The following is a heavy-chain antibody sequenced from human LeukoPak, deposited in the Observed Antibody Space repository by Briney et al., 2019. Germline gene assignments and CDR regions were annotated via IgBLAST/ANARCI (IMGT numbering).Heavy chain of an antibody. CDR2: IFYSGST. Sequence: SETLSLTCAVYGGSFSSYYWSWIRQPPGKGLEWLGYIFYSGSTNYNPSLKSRVTISVDTSKNQFSLKLSSVTAADTAVYYCARGRLGIAYYFDYWGQGTLVTVSS. V-gene: IGHV4-59*01. D-gene: IGHD7-27*01. CDR1: GGSFSSYY. J-gene: IGHJ4*02. CDR3: ARGRLGIAYYFDY.